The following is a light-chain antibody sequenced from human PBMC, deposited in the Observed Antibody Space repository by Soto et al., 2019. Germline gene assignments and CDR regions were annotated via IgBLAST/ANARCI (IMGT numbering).Light chain of an antibody. CDR2: GAS. CDR1: QSVSTN. J-gene: IGKJ4*01. V-gene: IGKV3-15*01. Sequence: EIVMTQSPATLSVSLRERATLSCRASQSVSTNLAWYQQKPGQAPRLLIYGASTRATGIPARFSGSGSETEFTLTISSLQSEDFAVYYCQQYNNWPLSVTFGGGTKVEIK. CDR3: QQYNNWPLSVT.